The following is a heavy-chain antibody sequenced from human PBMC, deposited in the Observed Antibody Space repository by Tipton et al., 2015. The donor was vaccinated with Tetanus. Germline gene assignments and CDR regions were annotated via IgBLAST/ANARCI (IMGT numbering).Heavy chain of an antibody. V-gene: IGHV3-53*01. CDR2: IYSGGST. CDR3: ARDSRPILPMVRGGVYFDY. J-gene: IGHJ4*02. D-gene: IGHD3-10*01. Sequence: VQLVQSGGGLIQPGGSLRLSCAASGFTVSSNYMSWVRQAPGKGLEWVSVIYSGGSTYYADSVKGRFTISRDNSKNTLYLQMNSLRAEDTAVYYCARDSRPILPMVRGGVYFDYWGQGTLVTVSS. CDR1: GFTVSSNY.